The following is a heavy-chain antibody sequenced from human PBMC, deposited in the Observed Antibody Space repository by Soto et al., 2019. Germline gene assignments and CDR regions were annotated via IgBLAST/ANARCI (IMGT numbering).Heavy chain of an antibody. Sequence: GGSLRLSCAASGFTFSSYAMSWVRQAPGKGLDYVSAISSSGGSTDYADSVKGRFTISRDNSKNTLYLQMNSLRAEDTAVYYCARDGYCSGGSCYSVPVFDYWGQGTLVPVSS. CDR1: GFTFSSYA. J-gene: IGHJ4*02. CDR3: ARDGYCSGGSCYSVPVFDY. V-gene: IGHV3-23*01. D-gene: IGHD2-15*01. CDR2: ISSSGGST.